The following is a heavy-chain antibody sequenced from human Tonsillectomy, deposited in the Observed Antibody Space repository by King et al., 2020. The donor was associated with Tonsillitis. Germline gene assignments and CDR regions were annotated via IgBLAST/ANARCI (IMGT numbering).Heavy chain of an antibody. J-gene: IGHJ4*02. D-gene: IGHD3-22*01. CDR3: ARGLYDSSGFTLGF. Sequence: QLVQSGAEVKKPGSSVKVSCKASGGTFSSHAISWVRQAPGQGLEWMGRIIPIIDTGNYAQKFQGRVTITADTSTSTVYMELRSLRSEDTAVYYCARGLYDSSGFTLGFWGQGTLVTVSS. CDR2: IIPIIDTG. CDR1: GGTFSSHA. V-gene: IGHV1-69*04.